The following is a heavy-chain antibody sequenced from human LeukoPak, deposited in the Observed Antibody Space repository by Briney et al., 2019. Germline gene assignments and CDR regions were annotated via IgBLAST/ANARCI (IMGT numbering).Heavy chain of an antibody. CDR2: IYPGDSDI. CDR3: ARGLYCSGGSCRFDY. CDR1: GYSFTSSW. V-gene: IGHV5-51*01. D-gene: IGHD2-15*01. J-gene: IGHJ4*02. Sequence: GASQKISCEGSGYSFTSSWIGWVRQMPGKGLGWMGIIYPGDSDIRYSPSFQGQVTISADKSITTAYLQWSSLKASDTAIYYCARGLYCSGGSCRFDYWGQGTLVTVSS.